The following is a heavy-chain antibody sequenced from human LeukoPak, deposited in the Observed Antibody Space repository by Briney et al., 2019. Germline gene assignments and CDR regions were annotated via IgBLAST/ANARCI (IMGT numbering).Heavy chain of an antibody. CDR2: ISSSSSYI. CDR1: GFTFSSYS. V-gene: IGHV3-21*03. CDR3: TTDPNRDTTWIQLSPAGYYYYYGMDV. D-gene: IGHD5-18*01. J-gene: IGHJ6*02. Sequence: GESLRLSCAASGFTFSSYSMNWVRQAPGRGLEWVSSISSSSSYIYYADSVKGRFTISRDNSKNTLYLQMNSLRAEDTAVYYCTTDPNRDTTWIQLSPAGYYYYYGMDVWGQGTTVTVSS.